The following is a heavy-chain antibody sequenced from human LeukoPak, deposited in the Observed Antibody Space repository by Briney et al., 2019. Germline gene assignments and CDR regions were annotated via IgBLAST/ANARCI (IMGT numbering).Heavy chain of an antibody. CDR2: INPNSGGT. V-gene: IGHV1-2*02. J-gene: IGHJ6*03. CDR3: ARGSYDFWSGYAYYYMDV. Sequence: GASVKVSCKASGYTFTGYYMHWVRQAPGQGLEWMGWINPNSGGTNYAQKFQGRVTVTRDTSISTAYMELSSLRSEDTAVYYCARGSYDFWSGYAYYYMDVWGKGTTVTVSS. CDR1: GYTFTGYY. D-gene: IGHD3-3*01.